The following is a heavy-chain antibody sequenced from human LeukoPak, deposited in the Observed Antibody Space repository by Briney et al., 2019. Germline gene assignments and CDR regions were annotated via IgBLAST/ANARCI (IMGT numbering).Heavy chain of an antibody. Sequence: PGGSLRLSCAASGFTFSTYAMNWARQAPGKGLEWVSGISGSSASTYYADSVKGRFTISRDNSKNTLYVQMNSLRAEDTAVYYCAVGSYYFDYWGQGTMVTVSS. CDR1: GFTFSTYA. V-gene: IGHV3-23*01. D-gene: IGHD3-10*01. CDR3: AVGSYYFDY. CDR2: ISGSSAST. J-gene: IGHJ4*02.